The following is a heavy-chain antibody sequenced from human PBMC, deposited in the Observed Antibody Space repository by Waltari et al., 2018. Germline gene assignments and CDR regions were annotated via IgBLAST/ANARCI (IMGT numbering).Heavy chain of an antibody. Sequence: QVQLVQSGAEVQKPGSSVRGSCRASGGTLSRYSFNWVGQAPGQGLEWRGRIFPVVGLVNYAQKFQGRVKSTADEATSIAYMELSSLRSEDTAVYYCARGGGVSGYEHHDYWGQGTLVTVSS. J-gene: IGHJ4*02. CDR2: IFPVVGLV. CDR3: ARGGGVSGYEHHDY. CDR1: GGTLSRYS. D-gene: IGHD5-12*01. V-gene: IGHV1-69*02.